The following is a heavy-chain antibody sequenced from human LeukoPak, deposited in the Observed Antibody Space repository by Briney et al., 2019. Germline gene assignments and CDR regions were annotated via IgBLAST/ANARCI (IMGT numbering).Heavy chain of an antibody. D-gene: IGHD6-13*01. CDR2: ISGSGGST. CDR3: AKDIAAAGTGLGDY. CDR1: GSTFSSYA. J-gene: IGHJ4*02. Sequence: GGSLRLSCAASGSTFSSYAMSWVRQAPGKGLEWVSAISGSGGSTYYADSVKGRFTISRDNSKNTLYLQMNSLRAEDTAVYYCAKDIAAAGTGLGDYWGQGTLVTVSS. V-gene: IGHV3-23*01.